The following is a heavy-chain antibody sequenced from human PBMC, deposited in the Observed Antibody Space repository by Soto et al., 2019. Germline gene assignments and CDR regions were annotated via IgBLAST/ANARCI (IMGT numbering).Heavy chain of an antibody. V-gene: IGHV3-33*03. Sequence: QVQLVESGGGVVQPGMSLRLSCAASGFVFSSNAMHWVRQAPGQGLEWVAVIWTDGSQKYYADSLTGRFSISRDNSKNTLYLQVDSLRVEDTALYHCVRGSYNYIDVWGEGTAVIVSS. CDR1: GFVFSSNA. J-gene: IGHJ6*03. CDR2: IWTDGSQK. CDR3: VRGSYNYIDV.